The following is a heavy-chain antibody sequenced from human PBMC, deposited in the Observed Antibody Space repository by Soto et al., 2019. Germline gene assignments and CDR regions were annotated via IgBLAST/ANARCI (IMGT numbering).Heavy chain of an antibody. V-gene: IGHV1-69*13. CDR2: IIPIFGTA. CDR1: GGTFSSYA. CDR3: ARGADTASYYYYYGMDV. D-gene: IGHD5-18*01. J-gene: IGHJ6*02. Sequence: ASVKVSCKASGGTFSSYAISWVRQAPGQGLEWMGGIIPIFGTANYAQKFQGRVTITADESTSTAYMELSSLRSEDTAVYYCARGADTASYYYYYGMDVWGQGTTVTVSS.